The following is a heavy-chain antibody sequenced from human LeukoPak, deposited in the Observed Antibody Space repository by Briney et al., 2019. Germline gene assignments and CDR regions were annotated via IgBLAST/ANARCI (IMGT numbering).Heavy chain of an antibody. V-gene: IGHV3-48*03. CDR3: ARLFNWNGLY. Sequence: PRGSLRLPCAASGFTFSSYEMNWVRQAPGKGLEWDSYISSSGSTIYYADSVKGRFTISRDNAKNSLYLQMNSLRAEDTAVYYCARLFNWNGLYWGQGTLVTVSS. CDR1: GFTFSSYE. J-gene: IGHJ4*02. D-gene: IGHD1-20*01. CDR2: ISSSGSTI.